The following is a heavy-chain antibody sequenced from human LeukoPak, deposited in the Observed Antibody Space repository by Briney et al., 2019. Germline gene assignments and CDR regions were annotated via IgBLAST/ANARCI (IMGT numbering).Heavy chain of an antibody. Sequence: GGSLRLSCAASGFTFSSQWMSWVRQAPGKGLEWVANVNQGGTEKYYVDSVKGRFTISRDNAENSLYLQMNSLRAEDTAVYYCAREHYFYYMDGWGKGTTVTISS. CDR1: GFTFSSQW. V-gene: IGHV3-7*01. CDR2: VNQGGTEK. CDR3: AREHYFYYMDG. J-gene: IGHJ6*03.